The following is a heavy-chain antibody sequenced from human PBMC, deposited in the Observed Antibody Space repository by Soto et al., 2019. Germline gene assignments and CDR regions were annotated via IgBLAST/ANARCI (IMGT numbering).Heavy chain of an antibody. J-gene: IGHJ4*02. V-gene: IGHV3-74*01. Sequence: EVQLVESGGDFVQPGGFLRLSCATSGFTFSRYWLHWVRQVPGKVLVWVSRINSDGISISYSDSVKGRFTISRDNAKNPLYLQMNRLRVEDTAVYYCARLPVDTITSLDYWGQGTLVTVSS. D-gene: IGHD3-3*01. CDR3: ARLPVDTITSLDY. CDR2: INSDGISI. CDR1: GFTFSRYW.